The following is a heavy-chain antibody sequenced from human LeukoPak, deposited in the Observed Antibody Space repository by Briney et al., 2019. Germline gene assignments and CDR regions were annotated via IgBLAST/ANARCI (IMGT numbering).Heavy chain of an antibody. CDR3: AKDRDYYDRTYYFDY. CDR2: ISGSGGST. Sequence: PGGSLRLSCAASGFTFSSYAMSWVRQAPGKGLEWVSAISGSGGSTYYADSVKGRFTISRDNSKSTLYLQMNSLRAEDTAVYYCAKDRDYYDRTYYFDYWGQGTLVTVSS. J-gene: IGHJ4*02. D-gene: IGHD3-22*01. V-gene: IGHV3-23*01. CDR1: GFTFSSYA.